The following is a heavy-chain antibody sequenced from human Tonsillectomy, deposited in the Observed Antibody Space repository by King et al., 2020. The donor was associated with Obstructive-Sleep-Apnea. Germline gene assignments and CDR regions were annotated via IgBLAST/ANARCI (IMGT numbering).Heavy chain of an antibody. CDR3: ASGPPDFWSAFQWEDY. CDR2: ITSSRGYI. J-gene: IGHJ4*02. V-gene: IGHV3-21*01. D-gene: IGHD3-3*01. CDR1: GFTFSSYS. Sequence: VQLVESGGGLVKPGGSLRLSCAASGFTFSSYSMKWVRQAPGKWLEWVSSITSSRGYIYYADSVRGRFTSSRDNAKNSLYLQRSSLRAEDTAVYYCASGPPDFWSAFQWEDYWGQGTLVTVSS.